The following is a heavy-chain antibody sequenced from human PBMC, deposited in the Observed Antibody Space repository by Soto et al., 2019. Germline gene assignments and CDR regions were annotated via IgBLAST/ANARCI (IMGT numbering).Heavy chain of an antibody. CDR3: ARLYGGYGMDV. Sequence: SVKVACKASVYTLTNYGLNWVRQAPGQGLEWMGWISAYNGYTNYAQKLQGRVTMTTDTSTSTAYMELRSPRSDDTAVYYCARLYGGYGMDVWGQGTTVTVSS. CDR2: ISAYNGYT. D-gene: IGHD3-3*01. CDR1: VYTLTNYG. J-gene: IGHJ6*02. V-gene: IGHV1-18*04.